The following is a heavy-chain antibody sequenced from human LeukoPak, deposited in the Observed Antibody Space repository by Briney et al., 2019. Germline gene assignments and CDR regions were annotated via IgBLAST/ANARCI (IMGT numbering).Heavy chain of an antibody. CDR1: GFTFSSYW. J-gene: IGHJ1*01. CDR2: IKQDGSEK. CDR3: ARDRVAVAGKYFQH. D-gene: IGHD6-19*01. Sequence: TGGSLRLSCAASGFTFSSYWMSWVRQAPGKGLEWVANIKQDGSEKYYVDSVKGRFTISRDNAKNSLYLQMNSLRAEGTAVYYCARDRVAVAGKYFQHWGQGTLVTVSS. V-gene: IGHV3-7*01.